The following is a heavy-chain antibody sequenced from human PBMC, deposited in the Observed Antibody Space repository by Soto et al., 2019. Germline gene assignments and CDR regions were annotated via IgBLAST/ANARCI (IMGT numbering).Heavy chain of an antibody. CDR3: AKDWGSIPDY. CDR2: ISYDGSNK. D-gene: IGHD3-16*01. V-gene: IGHV3-30*18. CDR1: GFTFSSYG. J-gene: IGHJ4*02. Sequence: QVQLVESGGGVVQPGRSLRLSCAASGFTFSSYGMHWVRQAPGKGLEWVAVISYDGSNKHYADSVKGRFTISRDNSKNTLYLQMNSLRAEDTAVYYCAKDWGSIPDYWGQGTLVTVSS.